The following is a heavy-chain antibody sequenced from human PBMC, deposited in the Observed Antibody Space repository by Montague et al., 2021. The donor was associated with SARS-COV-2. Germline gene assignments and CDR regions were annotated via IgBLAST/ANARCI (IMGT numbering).Heavy chain of an antibody. D-gene: IGHD2-15*01. Sequence: SETLSLTCAVSGGSISSSYWWTWVRQPPGKGLEWIGEIYHSGSTNYNSXXRSRVTISVDKSKNQFSLKLSSVTAADTAIYYCAKKHCSGGSCSHFDYWGQGTLVTVSS. CDR2: IYHSGST. CDR1: GGSISSSYW. V-gene: IGHV4-4*02. CDR3: AKKHCSGGSCSHFDY. J-gene: IGHJ4*02.